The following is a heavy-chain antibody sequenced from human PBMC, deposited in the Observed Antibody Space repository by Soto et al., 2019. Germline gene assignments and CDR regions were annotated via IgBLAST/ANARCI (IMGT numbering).Heavy chain of an antibody. CDR1: GFTFTNYP. J-gene: IGHJ4*02. Sequence: GGSLRLSCAASGFTFTNYPMGWVRQAPGKGLEWVSGISGSGGKTYYADSVMGRFTISRDNSKNTLYLQMNGLRAEDTAAYYCAKSAYNWNYIDYWGQGTLVTVSS. V-gene: IGHV3-23*01. D-gene: IGHD1-20*01. CDR2: ISGSGGKT. CDR3: AKSAYNWNYIDY.